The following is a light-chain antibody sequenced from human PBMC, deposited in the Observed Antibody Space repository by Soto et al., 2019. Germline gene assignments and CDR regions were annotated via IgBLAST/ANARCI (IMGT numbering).Light chain of an antibody. CDR1: SSNIGAGYD. J-gene: IGLJ2*01. Sequence: QSVLTQPPSVSGAPGQRVTISCTGSSSNIGAGYDVHGYQQLPGTAPKLLIYGNSNRPSGVPDRFSGSKSGTSASLAITGLQAEDEADYYFQSYDSCLRGVVFGGGTQLTVL. V-gene: IGLV1-40*01. CDR3: QSYDSCLRGVV. CDR2: GNS.